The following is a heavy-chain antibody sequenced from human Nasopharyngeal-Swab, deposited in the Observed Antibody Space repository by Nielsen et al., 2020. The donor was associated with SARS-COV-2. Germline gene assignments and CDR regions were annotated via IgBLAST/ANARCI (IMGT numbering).Heavy chain of an antibody. V-gene: IGHV3-30*18. J-gene: IGHJ6*02. CDR2: ISYDGSNK. CDR3: AKDKRYFDWDGMDV. Sequence: GVSLKISCAASGFTFSSYGMHWVRQAPGKGLEWVAVISYDGSNKYYADSVKGRFTISRDNSKNTLYLQMNSLRAEDTAVYYCAKDKRYFDWDGMDVWGQGTTVTVSS. D-gene: IGHD3-9*01. CDR1: GFTFSSYG.